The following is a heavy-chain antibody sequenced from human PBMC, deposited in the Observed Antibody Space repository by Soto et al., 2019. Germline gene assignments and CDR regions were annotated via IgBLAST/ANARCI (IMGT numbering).Heavy chain of an antibody. J-gene: IGHJ5*02. CDR1: GFTFNNFL. D-gene: IGHD3-9*01. CDR2: ISGRGGTI. V-gene: IGHV3-23*01. Sequence: GGSLRLSCVASGFTFNNFLMSWVRQAPGKGLEWVSGISGRGGTISYADSVKGRFTISRDNSKNTLYLQMNSLRAEDTAIYYCAKADDILTGYAFDPWGQGTLVTVSS. CDR3: AKADDILTGYAFDP.